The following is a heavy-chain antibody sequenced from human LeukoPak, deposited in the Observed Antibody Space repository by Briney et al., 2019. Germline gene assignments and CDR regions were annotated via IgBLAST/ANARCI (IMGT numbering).Heavy chain of an antibody. V-gene: IGHV4-59*08. D-gene: IGHD3-10*01. CDR3: ARSMVRGVIIKGSGVWFDP. Sequence: SETLSLTCTVSGGSTSSYYWSWIRQPPGKGLEWIGYIYYSGSTNYNPSLKSRVTISVDTSKNQFSLKLSSVTAADTAVYYCARSMVRGVIIKGSGVWFDPWGQGTLVTVSS. CDR2: IYYSGST. J-gene: IGHJ5*02. CDR1: GGSTSSYY.